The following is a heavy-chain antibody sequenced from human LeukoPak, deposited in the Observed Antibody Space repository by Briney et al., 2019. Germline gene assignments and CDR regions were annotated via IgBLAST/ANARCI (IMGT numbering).Heavy chain of an antibody. V-gene: IGHV3-23*01. J-gene: IGHJ5*02. D-gene: IGHD2-2*01. CDR3: AKGYCSSTSCSRFDP. Sequence: GGSLRLSCAASGFTFSSYAMSWVRQAPGKGLEWVSAISGSGGSTYYADSVKGRFTISRDNSKNTLYLQMNSLRAEDTAVYYCAKGYCSSTSCSRFDPWSQGTLVTVSS. CDR2: ISGSGGST. CDR1: GFTFSSYA.